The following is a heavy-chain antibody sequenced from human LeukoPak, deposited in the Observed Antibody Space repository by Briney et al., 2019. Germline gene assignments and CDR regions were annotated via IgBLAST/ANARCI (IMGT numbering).Heavy chain of an antibody. Sequence: KTSETLSLTCAVSNGSFSLYYWAWIRQPPGKGLEWIAEIDHSGDTNYNPSLQSRLTMSVDTSKKQFSLRLNSVTAADTAVYFCARGPPNGYSYGPFEYWGQGVLVTVSS. J-gene: IGHJ4*02. D-gene: IGHD5-18*01. CDR3: ARGPPNGYSYGPFEY. CDR1: NGSFSLYY. V-gene: IGHV4-34*01. CDR2: IDHSGDT.